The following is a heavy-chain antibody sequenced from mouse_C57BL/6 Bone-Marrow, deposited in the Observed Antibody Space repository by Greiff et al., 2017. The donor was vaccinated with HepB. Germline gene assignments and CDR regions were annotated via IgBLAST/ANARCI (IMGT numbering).Heavy chain of an antibody. CDR2: ISSGGDYI. V-gene: IGHV5-9-1*02. CDR3: TRHYYGSRYYAMDY. J-gene: IGHJ4*01. D-gene: IGHD1-1*01. Sequence: EVKLMESGEGLVKPGGSLKLSCAASGFTFSSYAMSWVRQTPEKRLEWVAYISSGGDYIYYADTVKGRFTISRDNARNTLYLQMSSLKSEDTAMYYCTRHYYGSRYYAMDYWGQGTSVTVSS. CDR1: GFTFSSYA.